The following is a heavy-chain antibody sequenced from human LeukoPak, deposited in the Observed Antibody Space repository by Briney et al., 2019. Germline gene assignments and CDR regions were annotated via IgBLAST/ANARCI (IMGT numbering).Heavy chain of an antibody. J-gene: IGHJ4*02. CDR2: ISASGGTT. D-gene: IGHD3-22*01. CDR3: AKGRIGGYFDSSGYPFDY. Sequence: GGSLRLSCVASGFTFSSYAMSWVRQAPGKGLEWVSGISASGGTTYYADSVKGRFTISRDNSKNTLDLQMDILRAEDTAVYYCAKGRIGGYFDSSGYPFDYWGQGTLVTVSS. CDR1: GFTFSSYA. V-gene: IGHV3-23*01.